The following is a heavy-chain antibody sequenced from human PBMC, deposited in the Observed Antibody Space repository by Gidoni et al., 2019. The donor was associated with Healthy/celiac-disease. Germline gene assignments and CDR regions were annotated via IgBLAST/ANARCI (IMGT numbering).Heavy chain of an antibody. CDR1: GFTFSSYS. Sequence: EVQLVESGGGLVKPGGSLRRSCAASGFTFSSYSMNWVRQAPGKGMEWVSSISSSSSYLYYADSVKGRFTISRDNAKNSLYLQMNSLRAEDTAVYYCARVPRGIAVARWGQGTLVTVSS. CDR2: ISSSSSYL. CDR3: ARVPRGIAVAR. D-gene: IGHD6-19*01. J-gene: IGHJ4*02. V-gene: IGHV3-21*01.